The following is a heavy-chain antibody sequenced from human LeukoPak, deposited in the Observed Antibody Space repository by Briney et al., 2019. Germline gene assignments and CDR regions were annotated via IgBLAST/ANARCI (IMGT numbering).Heavy chain of an antibody. J-gene: IGHJ5*02. Sequence: SETLSLTCTVSGVSITTYYWSWIRQPAGKGLEWIGHIHASGSTNYNPSLKSRVTMSVDTSKNQFSLKLSSVTAADTAVYYCARHGYVGRAGWFDPWGQGTLVTVSS. CDR1: GVSITTYY. CDR2: IHASGST. V-gene: IGHV4-4*07. D-gene: IGHD3-16*01. CDR3: ARHGYVGRAGWFDP.